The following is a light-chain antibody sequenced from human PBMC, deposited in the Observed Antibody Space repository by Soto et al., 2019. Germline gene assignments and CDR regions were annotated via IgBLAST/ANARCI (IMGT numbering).Light chain of an antibody. V-gene: IGKV1-5*03. CDR2: KAS. J-gene: IGKJ1*01. CDR1: RSISSW. Sequence: DIQMTQSPSTLSASVGDRVTITCRASRSISSWLAWYQQKPGTAPKLLIYKASTLQSGAPSRFSGSGSGTEFTLTISSLQPDDSATYYCQQYNDNWTFGQGTKV. CDR3: QQYNDNWT.